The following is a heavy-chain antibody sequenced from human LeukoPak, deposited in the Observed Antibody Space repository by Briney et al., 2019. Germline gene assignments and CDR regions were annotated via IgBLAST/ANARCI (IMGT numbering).Heavy chain of an antibody. V-gene: IGHV3-30*18. Sequence: GGSLRLSCAASGFTLSSYGMHWVRQAPGKGLEWVAIISYDGSNKYYADSVRGRFTISRDNSKNTLYLQMNSLRPEDTAVYYCAKDLLCSSTSCYGSGYFDSWGQGTLVTVSS. CDR1: GFTLSSYG. D-gene: IGHD2-2*01. CDR3: AKDLLCSSTSCYGSGYFDS. CDR2: ISYDGSNK. J-gene: IGHJ4*02.